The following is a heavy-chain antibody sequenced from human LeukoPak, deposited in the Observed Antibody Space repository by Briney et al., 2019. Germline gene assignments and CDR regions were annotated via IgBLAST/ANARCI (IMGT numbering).Heavy chain of an antibody. Sequence: PSETLSLTCTVSGGSIRSYYWSWIRQPPGKGLEWIGYIYYSGSTNSNPSLKSRVTISVDTSKNQFSLKVSSVTAADTAVYYCARANIVVVVAATWDSYYFDYWGQGTLVTVSS. CDR1: GGSIRSYY. J-gene: IGHJ4*02. V-gene: IGHV4-59*01. D-gene: IGHD2-15*01. CDR2: IYYSGST. CDR3: ARANIVVVVAATWDSYYFDY.